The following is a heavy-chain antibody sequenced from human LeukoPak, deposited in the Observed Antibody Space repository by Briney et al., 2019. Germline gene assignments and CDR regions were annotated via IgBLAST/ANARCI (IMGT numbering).Heavy chain of an antibody. CDR3: ARGPRFGELLWHWFDP. CDR1: GYSISSGHY. J-gene: IGHJ5*02. CDR2: MYHSGST. Sequence: SETLSLTCTVSGYSISSGHYWGWIRQPPGKGLEWIGSMYHSGSTYYSPPLKSRVTISEDTSKNQFSLKLRSVTAADTAVYYCARGPRFGELLWHWFDPWGQGTLVTVSS. D-gene: IGHD3-10*01. V-gene: IGHV4-38-2*02.